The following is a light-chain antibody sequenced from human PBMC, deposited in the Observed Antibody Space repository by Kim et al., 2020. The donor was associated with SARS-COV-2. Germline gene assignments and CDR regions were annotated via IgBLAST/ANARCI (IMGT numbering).Light chain of an antibody. CDR3: CSYAGTYTGV. J-gene: IGLJ1*01. Sequence: QSALTQPRSVSGSPGQSVTISCTGGSNDVGTYNYVSWYQHHPGKAPKLMIYDVSARPSGVPDRFSGSKSGNTASLTISELQAEDEADYYCCSYAGTYTGVFGTGTKVTVL. CDR2: DVS. CDR1: SNDVGTYNY. V-gene: IGLV2-11*01.